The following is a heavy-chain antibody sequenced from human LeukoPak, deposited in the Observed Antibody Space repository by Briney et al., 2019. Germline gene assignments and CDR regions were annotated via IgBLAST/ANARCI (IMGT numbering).Heavy chain of an antibody. CDR2: ISYDGSNK. V-gene: IGHV3-30-3*01. D-gene: IGHD2-2*01. J-gene: IGHJ4*02. Sequence: GGSLRLSCAAPGFAFSSYAMHWVRQAPGKGLEWVAVISYDGSNKYYADSVKGRFTISRDNSKNTLYLQMNSLRAEDTAVYYCARDHPEVPALFDYWGQGTLVTVSS. CDR3: ARDHPEVPALFDY. CDR1: GFAFSSYA.